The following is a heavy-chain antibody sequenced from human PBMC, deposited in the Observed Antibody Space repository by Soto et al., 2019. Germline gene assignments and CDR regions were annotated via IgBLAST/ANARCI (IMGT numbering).Heavy chain of an antibody. J-gene: IGHJ6*02. CDR1: GESFSGYY. V-gene: IGHV4-34*01. CDR2: ITDSGSA. CDR3: ATRRRGITMVRGTYAMDV. D-gene: IGHD3-10*01. Sequence: QVQLQQWGAGLLKPSETLSLGCDVYGESFSGYYWNWIRQPPGKGLEWIGEITDSGSANYKPSLASRVTISVDTSKKQFSLRLNSVTAADAAVYYCATRRRGITMVRGTYAMDVWGQGTTVTVPS.